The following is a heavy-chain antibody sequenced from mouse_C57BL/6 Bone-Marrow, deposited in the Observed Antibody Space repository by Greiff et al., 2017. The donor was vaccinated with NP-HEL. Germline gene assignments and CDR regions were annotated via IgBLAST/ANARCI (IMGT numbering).Heavy chain of an antibody. CDR1: GYTFTDYY. CDR2: INPYNGGT. Sequence: EVKLVESGPVLVKPGASVKMSCKASGYTFTDYYMNWVKQSHGKSLEWIGVINPYNGGTSYNQKFKGKATLTVDKSSSTAYMELNSLTSEDSAVYYCARPLYYYGSTYSYYFDYWGQGTTLTVSS. J-gene: IGHJ2*01. CDR3: ARPLYYYGSTYSYYFDY. D-gene: IGHD1-1*01. V-gene: IGHV1-19*01.